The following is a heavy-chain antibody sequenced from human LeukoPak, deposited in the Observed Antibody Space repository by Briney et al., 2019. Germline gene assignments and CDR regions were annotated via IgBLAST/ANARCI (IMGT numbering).Heavy chain of an antibody. Sequence: SETLSLTCTVSGGSISSSSYFWGWIRQPPGKGLEWIGSIYYSGSTYYNPSLKSRVTISIDTSKNQFSLKLSSVTAADTAVYYCAREGTQTYWDWGQGILVTVSS. J-gene: IGHJ4*02. D-gene: IGHD2-15*01. CDR2: IYYSGST. V-gene: IGHV4-39*07. CDR3: AREGTQTYWD. CDR1: GGSISSSSYF.